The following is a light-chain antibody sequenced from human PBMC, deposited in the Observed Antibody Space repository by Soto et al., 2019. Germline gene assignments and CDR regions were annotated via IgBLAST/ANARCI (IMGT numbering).Light chain of an antibody. J-gene: IGKJ2*01. CDR1: QGLSIW. Sequence: GDRVTIICRASQGLSIWLAWYRQKPGKAPKLLISYASTLQSGVPSRFTGSGSGTNFTLTINSLRAEDFATYYCQQANSFPHTFGQGTKV. V-gene: IGKV1-12*01. CDR2: YAS. CDR3: QQANSFPHT.